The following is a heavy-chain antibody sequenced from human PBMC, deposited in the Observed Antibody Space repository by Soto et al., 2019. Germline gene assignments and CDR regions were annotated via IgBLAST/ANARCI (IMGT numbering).Heavy chain of an antibody. CDR1: GFTFSSYG. D-gene: IGHD3-10*01. V-gene: IGHV3-33*01. J-gene: IGHJ4*02. CDR3: ARGSGYYGSGSYYNLIDY. Sequence: GGSLRLSCAASGFTFSSYGMHWVRQAPGKGLEWVAVIWYDGSNKYYADSVKGRFTISRDNSKNTLYLQMNSLRAEDTAVYYCARGSGYYGSGSYYNLIDYCGRGTLVTVSS. CDR2: IWYDGSNK.